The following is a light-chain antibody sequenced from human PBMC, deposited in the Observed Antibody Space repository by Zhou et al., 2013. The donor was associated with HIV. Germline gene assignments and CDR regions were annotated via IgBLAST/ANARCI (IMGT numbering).Light chain of an antibody. V-gene: IGKV1-33*01. CDR2: DAS. CDR3: QQYDNLPLT. J-gene: IGKJ4*01. Sequence: DIQMTQSPSSLSASVGDRITITCQASQDISNYLSWFQQKPGKAPKLLIYDASNLETGVPSRFSGSRSGTDFTFTISSLQPEDFATYYCQQYDNLPLTFGGGTKVEIK. CDR1: QDISNY.